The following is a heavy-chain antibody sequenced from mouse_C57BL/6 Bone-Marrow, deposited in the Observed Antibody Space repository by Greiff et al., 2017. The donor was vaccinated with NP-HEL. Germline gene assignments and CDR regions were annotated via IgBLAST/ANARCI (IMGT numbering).Heavy chain of an antibody. Sequence: EVKLVESGPELVKPGASVKISCKASGYSFTGYFMNWVKQSHGKSLEWIGRINPYNGDTFYNQKLKGKATFTIDKSSSTVHMELLSLKSEDFAVYYCARDTTDSYYGMDYWGQGTSVTVSA. CDR1: GYSFTGYF. V-gene: IGHV1-37*01. J-gene: IGHJ4*01. CDR3: ARDTTDSYYGMDY. D-gene: IGHD1-1*01. CDR2: INPYNGDT.